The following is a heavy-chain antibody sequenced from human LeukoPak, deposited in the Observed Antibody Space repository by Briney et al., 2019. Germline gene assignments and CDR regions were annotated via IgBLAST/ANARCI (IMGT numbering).Heavy chain of an antibody. CDR3: AKKATLTTFDY. V-gene: IGHV3-7*05. CDR1: GFTFSNYW. J-gene: IGHJ4*02. CDR2: IKQDGSET. Sequence: PGGSLRLSCAASGFTFSNYWMGWVRQAPGKGLEWVANIKQDGSETYYAGSVKGRFTISRDNAKNSLCLQMDSLRAEDTAVYYCAKKATLTTFDYWGQGTLVTVCS. D-gene: IGHD4-11*01.